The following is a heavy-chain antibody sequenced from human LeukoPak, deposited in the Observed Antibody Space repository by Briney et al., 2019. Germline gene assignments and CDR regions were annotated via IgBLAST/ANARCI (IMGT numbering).Heavy chain of an antibody. Sequence: ASVKVSCKASGYTFTSYDINWVRQATGQGLEWMGWMNPNSGNTGYAQKFQGRVTITRNTSISTAYMELSSLGSEDTAVYYCARVGGRDYVWGSPYYFDYWGQGTLVTVSS. CDR2: MNPNSGNT. V-gene: IGHV1-8*03. D-gene: IGHD3-16*01. CDR1: GYTFTSYD. CDR3: ARVGGRDYVWGSPYYFDY. J-gene: IGHJ4*02.